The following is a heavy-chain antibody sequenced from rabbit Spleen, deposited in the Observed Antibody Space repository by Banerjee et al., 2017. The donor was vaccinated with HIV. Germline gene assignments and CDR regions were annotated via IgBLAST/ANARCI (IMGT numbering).Heavy chain of an antibody. CDR1: GIDFSSGYD. CDR2: IYVGNSGSA. J-gene: IGHJ6*01. D-gene: IGHD4-1*01. CDR3: ARDLAGVTGWNFGL. Sequence: QSLEESGGGLVTPGASLTLTCKASGIDFSSGYDMCWVRQAPGKGLEWIACIYVGNSGSAYYASWAKGRFTISKTSSTTVTLQMTSLTAADTATYFCARDLAGVTGWNFGLWGPGTLVTVS. V-gene: IGHV1S40*01.